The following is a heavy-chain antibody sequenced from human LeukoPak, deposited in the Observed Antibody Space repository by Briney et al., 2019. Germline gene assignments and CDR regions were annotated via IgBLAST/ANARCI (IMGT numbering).Heavy chain of an antibody. V-gene: IGHV1-18*01. CDR3: ARDLDIVGATGEFGD. Sequence: GASVKVSCKASGYTFTSYGISWVRQAPGQGLEWMGWISAYNGNTNYAQKLQGRVTMTTDTSTSTAYMELRSLRSDDTAVYYCARDLDIVGATGEFGDWGQGTLVPVSS. CDR2: ISAYNGNT. J-gene: IGHJ4*02. D-gene: IGHD1-26*01. CDR1: GYTFTSYG.